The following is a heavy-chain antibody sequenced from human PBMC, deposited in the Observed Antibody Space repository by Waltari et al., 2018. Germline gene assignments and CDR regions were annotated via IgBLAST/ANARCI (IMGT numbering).Heavy chain of an antibody. CDR2: ISGSGGST. Sequence: EVELLESGGGLVQPGGSLRLSCAASGYTFSSYAMSWVRQAPGKGLGWGAGISGSGGSTYYADSVKGRFTMSRDNSRNVLYLQMNSMTAEDTAVYYCAKGNSSGWYNFDYWGQGTLVTVSS. V-gene: IGHV3-23*01. D-gene: IGHD6-19*01. J-gene: IGHJ4*02. CDR3: AKGNSSGWYNFDY. CDR1: GYTFSSYA.